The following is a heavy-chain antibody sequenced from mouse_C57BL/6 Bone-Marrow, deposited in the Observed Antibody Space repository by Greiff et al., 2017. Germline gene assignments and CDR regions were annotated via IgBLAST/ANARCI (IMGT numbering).Heavy chain of an antibody. CDR1: GYTFTSYW. D-gene: IGHD2-3*01. CDR3: ARWGRWLLDY. CDR2: IDPSDSST. Sequence: VQLQQPGAELVKPGASVKLSCKASGYTFTSYWMQWVKQRPGQGLEWIGEIDPSDSSTNYNQKFKGKATLTVDPSSSTAYMQLSSLTSEDSAVYYCARWGRWLLDYWGQGTTLTVSS. J-gene: IGHJ2*01. V-gene: IGHV1-50*01.